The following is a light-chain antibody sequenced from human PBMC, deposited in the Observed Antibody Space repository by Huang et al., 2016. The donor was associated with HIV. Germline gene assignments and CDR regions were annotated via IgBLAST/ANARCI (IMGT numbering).Light chain of an antibody. CDR1: QSILYSSNNKNY. V-gene: IGKV4-1*01. J-gene: IGKJ1*01. CDR3: QQYYSTPRT. CDR2: WTS. Sequence: DIVMTQSPDSLAVSLGERATINCKSSQSILYSSNNKNYLTWYQQKPGQPPKLLIYWTSTRDSVVPDRFSGSGSGTDFTLTINNLQAEDVAVYYCQQYYSTPRTFGQGTKVEI.